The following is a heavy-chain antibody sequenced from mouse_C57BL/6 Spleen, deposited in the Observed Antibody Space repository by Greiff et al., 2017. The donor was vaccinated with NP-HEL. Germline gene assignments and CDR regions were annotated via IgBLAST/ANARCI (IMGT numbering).Heavy chain of an antibody. J-gene: IGHJ3*01. Sequence: QVQLQQPGAELVKPGASVKMSCKASGYTFTSYWITWVKQRPGQGLEWIGDIYPGSGSTNYNEKFKSKATLTVDTSSSTAYMRLSSLTSEDSAVDYGARSADYYGSSAFAYWGQGTLVTVSA. CDR3: ARSADYYGSSAFAY. CDR2: IYPGSGST. V-gene: IGHV1-55*01. D-gene: IGHD1-1*01. CDR1: GYTFTSYW.